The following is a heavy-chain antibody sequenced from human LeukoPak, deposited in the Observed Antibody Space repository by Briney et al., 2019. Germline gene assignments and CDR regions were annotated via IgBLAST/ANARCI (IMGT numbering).Heavy chain of an antibody. CDR2: ISSGGSSI. CDR3: SRRGRSVTQSY. V-gene: IGHV3-48*03. J-gene: IGHJ4*02. CDR1: GFTFSSSE. Sequence: GGSLRLSCAPSGFTFSSSEMNWVRQAPGKGLEWVSYISSGGSSIYYADSVKGRFTISRDNAKNSLFLQMNSLRAEDTAVYYCSRRGRSVTQSYWGEGSLVIVSS. D-gene: IGHD3-16*01.